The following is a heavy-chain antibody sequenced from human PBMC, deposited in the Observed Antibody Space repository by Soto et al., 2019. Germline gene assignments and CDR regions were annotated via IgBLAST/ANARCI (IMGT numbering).Heavy chain of an antibody. D-gene: IGHD3-16*01. V-gene: IGHV3-7*03. CDR1: GFTFSTYW. Sequence: EVQLVESGGGLGQPGGSLRLSCAASGFTFSTYWMSWVRQAPGKGLEWVANIKQDGSEKYYVDSVKGRLTISRDNAKNSLYLQMNSLRAEDTAVYYCARAPWDYYYYGMDVWGQGTTVTVSS. J-gene: IGHJ6*02. CDR2: IKQDGSEK. CDR3: ARAPWDYYYYGMDV.